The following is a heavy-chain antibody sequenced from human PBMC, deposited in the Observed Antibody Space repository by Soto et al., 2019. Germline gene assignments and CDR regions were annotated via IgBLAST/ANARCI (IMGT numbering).Heavy chain of an antibody. CDR3: ARDPTVATIYYYYYYMDV. V-gene: IGHV1-3*01. D-gene: IGHD5-12*01. J-gene: IGHJ6*03. Sequence: GASVKVSCKASGYTFTSYAMHWVRQAPGQRLEWMGWINAGNGNTKYSQKFQGRVTITRDTSASTAYMELSSLRSEDTAVYYCARDPTVATIYYYYYYMDVWGKGTTVTVSS. CDR1: GYTFTSYA. CDR2: INAGNGNT.